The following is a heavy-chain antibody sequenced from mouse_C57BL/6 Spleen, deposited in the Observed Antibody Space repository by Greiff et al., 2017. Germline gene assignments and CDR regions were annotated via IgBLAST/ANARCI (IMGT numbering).Heavy chain of an antibody. Sequence: QVQLKQPGAELVMPGASVKLSCKASGYTFTSYWMHWVKQRPGQGLEWIGEIDPSDSYTNYNQKFKGKSTLTVDKSSSTAYMQLSSLTSEDSAVYYCARGLRVYWYFDVWGTGTTVTVSS. J-gene: IGHJ1*03. CDR1: GYTFTSYW. D-gene: IGHD2-4*01. CDR3: ARGLRVYWYFDV. CDR2: IDPSDSYT. V-gene: IGHV1-69*01.